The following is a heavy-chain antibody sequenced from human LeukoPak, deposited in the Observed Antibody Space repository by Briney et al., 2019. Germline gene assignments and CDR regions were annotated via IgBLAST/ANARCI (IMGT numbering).Heavy chain of an antibody. CDR1: GYTFTGCY. CDR3: ARSPTSGWYSTTK. Sequence: ASVKVSCKASGYTFTGCYMHWVRQAPGQGLEWMGRINPNSGGTNYAQKFQGRVTMTRDTSISTAYMELSRLRSDDTAVYYCARSPTSGWYSTTKWGQGTLVTVSS. J-gene: IGHJ4*02. D-gene: IGHD6-19*01. CDR2: INPNSGGT. V-gene: IGHV1-2*06.